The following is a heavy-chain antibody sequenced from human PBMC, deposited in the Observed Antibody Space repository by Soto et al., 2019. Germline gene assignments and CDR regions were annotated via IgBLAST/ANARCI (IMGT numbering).Heavy chain of an antibody. CDR1: GYTFTSYG. Sequence: ASVKVSCKASGYTFTSYGISWVRQAPGQGLEWMGWISAYNGNTNYAQKLQGRVTMTTDTSTSTAYMELRSLRSDDTAVYYCARDQGYCSGGSCPHYYYYGMDVWGQGTTVTVSS. CDR3: ARDQGYCSGGSCPHYYYYGMDV. V-gene: IGHV1-18*04. CDR2: ISAYNGNT. D-gene: IGHD2-15*01. J-gene: IGHJ6*02.